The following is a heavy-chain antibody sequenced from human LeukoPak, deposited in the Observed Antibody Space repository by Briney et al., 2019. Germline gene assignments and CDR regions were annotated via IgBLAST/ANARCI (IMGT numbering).Heavy chain of an antibody. CDR2: IGISSGNT. J-gene: IGHJ4*02. CDR1: GFTLSAYS. CDR3: ARDYKYAFDN. Sequence: GGSLRLSCAASGFTLSAYSMNWVRQAPGKGLEWISYIGISSGNTKYADSVKGRFTISGDKAKNSLYLQMNSLRVEDTAVYYCARDYKYAFDNWGQGTLVTVSS. V-gene: IGHV3-48*01. D-gene: IGHD5-24*01.